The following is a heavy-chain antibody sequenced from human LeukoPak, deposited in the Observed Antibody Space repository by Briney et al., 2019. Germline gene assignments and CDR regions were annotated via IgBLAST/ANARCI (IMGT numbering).Heavy chain of an antibody. CDR1: VYTFTGYY. V-gene: IGHV1-2*02. CDR2: INPKSGGT. Sequence: ASVKVSCKASVYTFTGYYMHWVRQAPGKGLEWMGWINPKSGGTNYAQKFQGRVIMTRDTTISTAYMELSRLRSDDTAVYYCARRGTVTRGAYYYYGMDVWGQGTTVTVSS. CDR3: ARRGTVTRGAYYYYGMDV. J-gene: IGHJ6*02. D-gene: IGHD4-17*01.